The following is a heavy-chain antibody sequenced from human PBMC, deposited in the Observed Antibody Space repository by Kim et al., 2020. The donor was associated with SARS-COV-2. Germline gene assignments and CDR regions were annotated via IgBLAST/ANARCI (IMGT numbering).Heavy chain of an antibody. CDR2: ISASGATT. J-gene: IGHJ4*02. Sequence: GGSLRLSCAASGFPFSSFAMSWVRQAPGKGLEWVSTISASGATTYSADSVTGRLTISRDNSKNTLSLQMNSLRAEDTAVYYCAKVQVWFGDAFDSWVQGT. D-gene: IGHD3-10*01. CDR3: AKVQVWFGDAFDS. V-gene: IGHV3-23*01. CDR1: GFPFSSFA.